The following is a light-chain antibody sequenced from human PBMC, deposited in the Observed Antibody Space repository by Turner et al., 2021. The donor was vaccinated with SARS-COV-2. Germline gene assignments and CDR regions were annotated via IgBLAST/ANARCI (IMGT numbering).Light chain of an antibody. CDR2: DVS. CDR1: QDSSNY. Sequence: DIQMTQSPSSLSASVGDRVTITCRSSQDSSNYLNWYQQQPGNAPKLLISDVSHLETGVPSRFSGGGSGTDFTLTITNLQPEDSATYFCQQYDNLLVTFGPGTKVEVK. V-gene: IGKV1-33*01. CDR3: QQYDNLLVT. J-gene: IGKJ3*01.